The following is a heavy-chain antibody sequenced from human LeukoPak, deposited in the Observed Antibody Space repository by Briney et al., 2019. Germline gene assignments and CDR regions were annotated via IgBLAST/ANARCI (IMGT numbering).Heavy chain of an antibody. D-gene: IGHD3-22*01. J-gene: IGHJ4*02. Sequence: PSETLSLTCTVSGGSISSSSYYWGWIRQPPGKGLEWIGSIYYSGSTNYNPSLKSRVTVSVDTSKNQFSLKLGSVTAADTAVYYCVRWYYDTSGQRHFDYWGQGTRVTVSS. CDR1: GGSISSSSYY. CDR3: VRWYYDTSGQRHFDY. V-gene: IGHV4-39*07. CDR2: IYYSGST.